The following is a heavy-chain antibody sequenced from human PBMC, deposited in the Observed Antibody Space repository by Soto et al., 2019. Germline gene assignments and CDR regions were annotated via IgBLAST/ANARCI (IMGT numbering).Heavy chain of an antibody. CDR3: ARGDYYDVSGPFSDAFDI. V-gene: IGHV3-9*01. D-gene: IGHD3-22*01. J-gene: IGHJ3*02. CDR1: GFRFEDYA. Sequence: GGSLRLSCAASGFRFEDYAMHWVRQAPGKGLEWVSGIAWNSDIIGYADSVKGRFTISRDNGKNSLYLQMNSLRPEDTALYYCARGDYYDVSGPFSDAFDIWGQGTMVTVSS. CDR2: IAWNSDII.